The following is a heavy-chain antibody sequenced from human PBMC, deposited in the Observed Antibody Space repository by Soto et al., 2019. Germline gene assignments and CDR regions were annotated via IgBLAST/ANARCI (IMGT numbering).Heavy chain of an antibody. CDR2: VHYSGST. V-gene: IGHV4-31*03. Sequence: SETLSLTCTVSGGSIAIANYYWSWIRQQPGKGLEWIGYVHYSGSTYYNPSLKSRVTISLDTSKNHFSLKVSSVTAADTAVYFCASSVDQYYFDSWGQGALVTVSS. CDR3: ASSVDQYYFDS. J-gene: IGHJ4*02. CDR1: GGSIAIANYY. D-gene: IGHD2-2*01.